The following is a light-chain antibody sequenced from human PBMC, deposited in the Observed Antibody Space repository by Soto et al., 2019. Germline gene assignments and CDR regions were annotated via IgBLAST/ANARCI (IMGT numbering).Light chain of an antibody. Sequence: EIVLTQSPGTLSLSPGERATLSCRASQSVSSSYLAWYQQKPGQAPRLLIYGASSRATGIPDRFSGSGSGTAFTHTISTLEPEDFEVYYGKQYGSSPPYIFGRGTKLEIK. CDR1: QSVSSSY. J-gene: IGKJ2*01. CDR3: KQYGSSPPYI. V-gene: IGKV3-20*01. CDR2: GAS.